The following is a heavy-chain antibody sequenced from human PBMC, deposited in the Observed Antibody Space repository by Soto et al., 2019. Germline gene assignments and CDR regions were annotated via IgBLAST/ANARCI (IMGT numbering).Heavy chain of an antibody. CDR2: IIPIFGTA. CDR1: GGTFSSYA. CDR3: AIRLNCNYPNRFDT. Sequence: GASVKVSCKASGGTFSSYAIRWVRQAPGQGLEWMGGIIPIFGTANYAQKFQGRVTITADESTSTAYMELSSLRSEDTAVYYCAIRLNCNYPNRFDTWGQGTLVTVSS. V-gene: IGHV1-69*13. J-gene: IGHJ5*02. D-gene: IGHD1-7*01.